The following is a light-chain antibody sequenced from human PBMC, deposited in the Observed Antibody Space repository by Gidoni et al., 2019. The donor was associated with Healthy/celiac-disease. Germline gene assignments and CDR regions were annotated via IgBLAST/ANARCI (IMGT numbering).Light chain of an antibody. CDR3: QVWDSRSDHVV. J-gene: IGLJ2*01. CDR1: NIGNKR. V-gene: IGLV3-21*03. Sequence: SYVLTQPPSVSVAPGKTARITCGENNIGNKRVHWYQQKPGQAPVLVVYDDSDRPSGIPERFSGSNSGNTATLTISRVEVGDEADYYCQVWDSRSDHVVFGGGTKLTVL. CDR2: DDS.